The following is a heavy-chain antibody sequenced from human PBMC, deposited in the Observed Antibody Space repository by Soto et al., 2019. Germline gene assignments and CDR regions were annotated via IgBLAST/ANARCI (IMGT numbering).Heavy chain of an antibody. CDR2: ISYDGSNK. Sequence: GGSLRLSCAASGFTFSSYAMHWVRQAPGKGLEWVAVISYDGSNKYYADSVKGRFTISRDNSKNTLYLQMNSLRAEDTAVYYCARDMNWNDDVRVDGYYFDYWGQGTLVTVSS. CDR3: ARDMNWNDDVRVDGYYFDY. J-gene: IGHJ4*02. D-gene: IGHD1-1*01. V-gene: IGHV3-30-3*01. CDR1: GFTFSSYA.